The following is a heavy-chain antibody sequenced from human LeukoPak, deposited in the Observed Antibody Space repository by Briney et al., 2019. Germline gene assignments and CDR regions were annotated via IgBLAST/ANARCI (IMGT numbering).Heavy chain of an antibody. CDR1: GGSISSYY. Sequence: SETLSLTCTVSGGSISSYYWSWIRQPPGKGLEWIGYIYYSGSTNYNPSLKSRVTISVDTSKNQFSLKLSSVTAADTAVYYCARLSDILTGGGGNWFDPWGQGTLVTVSS. D-gene: IGHD3-9*01. CDR2: IYYSGST. V-gene: IGHV4-59*08. J-gene: IGHJ5*02. CDR3: ARLSDILTGGGGNWFDP.